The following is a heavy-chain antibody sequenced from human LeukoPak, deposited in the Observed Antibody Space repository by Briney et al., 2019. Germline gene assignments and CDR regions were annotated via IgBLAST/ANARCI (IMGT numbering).Heavy chain of an antibody. CDR1: GGTFSSYA. CDR3: ARDSGYCSSTSCFYFDY. V-gene: IGHV1-69*01. D-gene: IGHD2-2*01. CDR2: IIPIFGTA. J-gene: IGHJ4*02. Sequence: SVKVSCKASGGTFSSYAICWVRQAPGQGLEWMGGIIPIFGTANYAQKFQGRVTITADESTGTAYMELSSLRSEDTAVYYCARDSGYCSSTSCFYFDYWGQGTLVTVSS.